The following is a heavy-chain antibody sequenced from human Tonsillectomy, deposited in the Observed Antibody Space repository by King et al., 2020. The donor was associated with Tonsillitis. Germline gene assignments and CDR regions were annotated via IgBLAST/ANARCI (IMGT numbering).Heavy chain of an antibody. CDR1: GGSISSYY. D-gene: IGHD4-23*01. V-gene: IGHV4-59*01. CDR3: AREYYGGPQDV. J-gene: IGHJ6*02. Sequence: QLQESGPGLVKPSETLSLTCTVSGGSISSYYWSWIRQPPGKGLEWIGYIFYSGSTNYNPSLKSRVTISVDTSKNQFSLKLSSVTAADTAVYYCAREYYGGPQDVWGQGTTVTVSS. CDR2: IFYSGST.